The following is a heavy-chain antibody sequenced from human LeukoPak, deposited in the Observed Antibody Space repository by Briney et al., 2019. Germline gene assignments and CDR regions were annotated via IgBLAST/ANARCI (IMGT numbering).Heavy chain of an antibody. CDR1: GGSIGSYY. CDR2: IYYSGST. CDR3: ARLVEVYFDY. Sequence: SETLSLTCTVSGGSIGSYYRSWIRQPPGKGLEWIGYIYYSGSTNYNPSLKSRVTISVDTSKNQFSLKLSSVTAADTAVYYCARLVEVYFDYWGQGTLVTVSS. D-gene: IGHD2-15*01. V-gene: IGHV4-59*12. J-gene: IGHJ4*02.